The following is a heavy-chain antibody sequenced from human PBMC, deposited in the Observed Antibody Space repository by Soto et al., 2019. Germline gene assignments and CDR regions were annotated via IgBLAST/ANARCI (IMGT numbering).Heavy chain of an antibody. J-gene: IGHJ6*03. Sequence: ALSLPWPFVARSFSGYSCCCNRHLVEGVMGWFGEINHSGSTNYNPSLKSRVTISVDTSKNQFSLKLSSVTAADTAVYYCARWSLYSSSWYWALGSPGVNYYMDVWGKGTTVT. V-gene: IGHV4-34*01. CDR1: ARSFSGYS. CDR3: ARWSLYSSSWYWALGSPGVNYYMDV. CDR2: INHSGST. D-gene: IGHD6-13*01.